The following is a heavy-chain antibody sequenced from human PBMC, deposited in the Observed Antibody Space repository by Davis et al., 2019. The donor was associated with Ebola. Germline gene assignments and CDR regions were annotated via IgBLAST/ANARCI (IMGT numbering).Heavy chain of an antibody. V-gene: IGHV3-48*02. D-gene: IGHD3-9*01. Sequence: PGGSLRLSCAASGFTFSSYSMNWVRQAPGKGLEWVSSISSSSSTTYYADSVKGRFTISRDNAKNSLYLQMNSLRDEDTAVYYCAGATGYYRHGMDVWGQGTTVTVSS. CDR3: AGATGYYRHGMDV. CDR1: GFTFSSYS. CDR2: ISSSSSTT. J-gene: IGHJ6*02.